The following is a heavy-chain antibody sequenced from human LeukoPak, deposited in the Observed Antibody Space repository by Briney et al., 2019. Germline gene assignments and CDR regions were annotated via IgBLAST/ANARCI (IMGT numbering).Heavy chain of an antibody. CDR3: AREASGGSYYSDH. D-gene: IGHD1-26*01. CDR1: GGSFSGYY. Sequence: SETLSLTCAVYGGSFSGYYWSWIRQPPGKGLEWIGEINHSGSTNYNPSLKSRVTISVDASKNQFSLKLSSVTAADTAVYYCAREASGGSYYSDHWGQGTLVTVSS. J-gene: IGHJ4*01. CDR2: INHSGST. V-gene: IGHV4-34*01.